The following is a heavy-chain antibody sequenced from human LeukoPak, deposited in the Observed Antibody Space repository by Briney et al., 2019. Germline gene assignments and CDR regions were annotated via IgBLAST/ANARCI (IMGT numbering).Heavy chain of an antibody. J-gene: IGHJ4*02. Sequence: SETLSLTCAVYGGSFSGYYWSWIRQPPGKGLEWIGEINHSGSTNYNPSLKSRVTISVDTSKNQFSLKLSSVTAADTAVYYCARDPLGSVAGTSWGQGTLVTVSS. CDR2: INHSGST. CDR3: ARDPLGSVAGTS. D-gene: IGHD6-19*01. V-gene: IGHV4-34*01. CDR1: GGSFSGYY.